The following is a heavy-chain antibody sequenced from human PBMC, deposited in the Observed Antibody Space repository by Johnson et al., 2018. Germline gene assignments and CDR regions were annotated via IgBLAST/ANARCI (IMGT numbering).Heavy chain of an antibody. J-gene: IGHJ6*03. CDR1: GFSLDEYG. D-gene: IGHD6-13*01. Sequence: VQLQESGGGLVQPGRSLRLSCAASGFSLDEYGMHWVRQAPGKGLEWVSYISSSGSTIYYADSVKGRFTISRDNAKNSLFLKMNSLRAEDTAVYYCARVGYGRSGFINYYYDYYYMDVWGKGTTVTVSS. CDR2: ISSSGSTI. CDR3: ARVGYGRSGFINYYYDYYYMDV. V-gene: IGHV3-48*04.